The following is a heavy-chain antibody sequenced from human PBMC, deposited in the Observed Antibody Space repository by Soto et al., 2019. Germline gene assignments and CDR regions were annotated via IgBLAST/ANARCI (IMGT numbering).Heavy chain of an antibody. CDR2: ISSSGYT. J-gene: IGHJ4*02. CDR1: VFSFSNYA. Sequence: PGWSLRLSCATSVFSFSNYAMRWVRQAPGKGLEWVAGISSSGYTYYVDSLKGRFTISRDNSKNSLYLQMNSLRAEDTAVYYCAKDLIDYSNSYFDYWGQGTLVTVSS. CDR3: AKDLIDYSNSYFDY. D-gene: IGHD4-4*01. V-gene: IGHV3-23*01.